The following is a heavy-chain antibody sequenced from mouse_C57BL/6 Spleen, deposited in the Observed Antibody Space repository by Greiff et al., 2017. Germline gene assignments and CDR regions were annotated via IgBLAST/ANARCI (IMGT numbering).Heavy chain of an antibody. J-gene: IGHJ1*03. CDR3: ARERTGSLWYFDV. Sequence: EVQVVESEGGLVQPGRSMKLSCTASGFTFSDYYMAWVRQVPEKGLEWVANINYDGSSTYYLDSLKSRFIISRDNAKNILYLQMSSLKSEDTATYYCARERTGSLWYFDVWGTGTTVTVSS. V-gene: IGHV5-16*01. D-gene: IGHD1-1*01. CDR2: INYDGSST. CDR1: GFTFSDYY.